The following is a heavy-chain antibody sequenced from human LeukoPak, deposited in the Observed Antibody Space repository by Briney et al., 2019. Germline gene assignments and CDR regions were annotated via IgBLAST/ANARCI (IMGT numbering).Heavy chain of an antibody. D-gene: IGHD2-2*01. CDR1: GGSISSYY. CDR2: IYYSGST. J-gene: IGHJ4*02. CDR3: ARGYCSSTSCYAGPIDY. V-gene: IGHV4-59*01. Sequence: SETLSLTCIVSGGSISSYYWSWIRQPPGKGLEWIGYIYYSGSTNYNPSLKSRVTISVDTSKNQFSLKLSSVTAADTAVYYCARGYCSSTSCYAGPIDYWGQGTLVTVSS.